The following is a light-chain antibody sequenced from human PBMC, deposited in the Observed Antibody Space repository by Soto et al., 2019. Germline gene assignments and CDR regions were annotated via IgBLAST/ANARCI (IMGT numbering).Light chain of an antibody. V-gene: IGKV3-15*01. J-gene: IGKJ1*01. Sequence: EIVMTQSPATLSVSPGGRATLSCRASQSISDTLAWYQQKPGPAPRLLIYGASKSATGFPARFSGSGSGTDFTLTISSLQSEDFAVYYCQQYNNWPWTFGQGTKVEIK. CDR2: GAS. CDR1: QSISDT. CDR3: QQYNNWPWT.